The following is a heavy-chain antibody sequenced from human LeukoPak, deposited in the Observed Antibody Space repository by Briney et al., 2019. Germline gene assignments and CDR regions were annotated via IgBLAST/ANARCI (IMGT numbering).Heavy chain of an antibody. Sequence: PGGSLRLSCAASGFTFSSYGMHWVRQAPGKGLEWVSAKSGSGGSTYYADSVKGRFTISRDNSKNTLYLQMNSLRAEDTAVYYCAKEIRNFDWPKGFDYWGQGTLVTVSS. CDR3: AKEIRNFDWPKGFDY. V-gene: IGHV3-23*01. J-gene: IGHJ4*02. CDR2: KSGSGGST. D-gene: IGHD3-9*01. CDR1: GFTFSSYG.